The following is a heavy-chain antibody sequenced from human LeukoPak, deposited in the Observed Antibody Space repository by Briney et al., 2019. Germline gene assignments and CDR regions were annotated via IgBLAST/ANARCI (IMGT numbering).Heavy chain of an antibody. CDR1: GFTFSDYY. CDR2: ISSSGSTI. CDR3: ARDCGGGSCYGPYDAFDI. J-gene: IGHJ3*02. Sequence: GGSLRLSCVASGFTFSDYYMSWIRQAPGKGLEWVSYISSSGSTIYYADSVKGRFTISRDNAKNSLYLQMNSLRAEDTAVYYCARDCGGGSCYGPYDAFDIWGQGTMVTVSS. V-gene: IGHV3-11*04. D-gene: IGHD2-15*01.